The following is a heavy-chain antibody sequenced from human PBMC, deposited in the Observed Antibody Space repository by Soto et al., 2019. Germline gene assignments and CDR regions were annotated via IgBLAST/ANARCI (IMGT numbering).Heavy chain of an antibody. D-gene: IGHD1-20*01. J-gene: IGHJ3*02. CDR3: ARDPRGSYNCNLRGAFNI. CDR2: ISYDGSNK. Sequence: GGSLRLCCAASGFTFSGYAMHWVRQVAGKGLEWVAVISYDGSNKYYADSVKGRFTISRDNSKTTLYLQMNSLGDEDTAVYYCARDPRGSYNCNLRGAFNIWGQGTMVTVSS. CDR1: GFTFSGYA. V-gene: IGHV3-30-3*01.